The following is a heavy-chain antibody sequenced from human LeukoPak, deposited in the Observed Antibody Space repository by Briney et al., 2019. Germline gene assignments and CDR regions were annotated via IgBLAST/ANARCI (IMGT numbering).Heavy chain of an antibody. CDR3: AREGYYGSGSPPSLYFDY. Sequence: GGSLRLSCAASGFTFRNYVIHWVRQAPGKGLEWVAVTSSDLNVKLYADSVKGRFTISRDNSRSTLYLQMNSLRPEDTATYYCAREGYYGSGSPPSLYFDYWGQGTLVTVSS. V-gene: IGHV3-30-3*01. CDR1: GFTFRNYV. CDR2: TSSDLNVK. J-gene: IGHJ4*02. D-gene: IGHD3-10*01.